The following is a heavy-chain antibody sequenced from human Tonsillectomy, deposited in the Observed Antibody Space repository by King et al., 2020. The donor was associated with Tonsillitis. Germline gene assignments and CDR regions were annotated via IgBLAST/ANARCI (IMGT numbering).Heavy chain of an antibody. Sequence: DGQLVQSGGGLVKPGGSLRLSCAASGFTFSNAWMSWVRQAPGKGLEWVGRIKSKTDGGTTDYAAPGKGRFTISRDDSKNTLYLQMNSLKTEDTAVYYCTTESYYDILTGYYTVDYWGQGTLVTVSS. J-gene: IGHJ4*02. CDR2: IKSKTDGGTT. CDR3: TTESYYDILTGYYTVDY. V-gene: IGHV3-15*01. D-gene: IGHD3-9*01. CDR1: GFTFSNAW.